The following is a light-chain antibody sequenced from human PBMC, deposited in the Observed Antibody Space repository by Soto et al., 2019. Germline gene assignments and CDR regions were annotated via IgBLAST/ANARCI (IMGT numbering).Light chain of an antibody. CDR1: QSITGY. V-gene: IGKV1-39*01. CDR3: QQTYSTPYT. CDR2: PAS. J-gene: IGKJ2*01. Sequence: DIQMTQSPSSLSASIGDRVTITCRASQSITGYLNWYQQTPGKAPKLIHPASTLQSGVPSRFSGSGSGAWFTLTISSLQPEDFSVYYCQQTYSTPYTFGQGTKVDIK.